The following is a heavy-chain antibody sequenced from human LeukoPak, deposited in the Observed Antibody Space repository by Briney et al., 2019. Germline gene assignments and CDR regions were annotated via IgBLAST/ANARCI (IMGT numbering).Heavy chain of an antibody. CDR1: GFTFSNYW. J-gene: IGHJ4*02. V-gene: IGHV3-74*01. Sequence: GGSLRLSCAASGFTFSNYWMHWVRQAPGKGLVWVSRINTDGSSTSYADSVKGRFTISRDNAKNSLYLQMSSLRAEDTAVYYCARPGYSSSWRYYFDYWGQGSLVTVSS. CDR3: ARPGYSSSWRYYFDY. CDR2: INTDGSST. D-gene: IGHD6-13*01.